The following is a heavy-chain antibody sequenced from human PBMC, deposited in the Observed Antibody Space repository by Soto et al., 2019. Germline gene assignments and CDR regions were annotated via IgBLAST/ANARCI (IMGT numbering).Heavy chain of an antibody. J-gene: IGHJ4*02. CDR2: ISGSGGST. D-gene: IGHD6-13*01. CDR1: GFTFSSYA. V-gene: IGHV3-23*01. CDR3: AKLRQFATTGYSSSLRHIYFDY. Sequence: PGGSLRLFCAASGFTFSSYAMSWVRQAPGKGLEWVSAISGSGGSTYYADSVKGRFTISRDNSKNTLYLQMNSLRAEDTAVYYCAKLRQFATTGYSSSLRHIYFDYWGQGTRVTVSS.